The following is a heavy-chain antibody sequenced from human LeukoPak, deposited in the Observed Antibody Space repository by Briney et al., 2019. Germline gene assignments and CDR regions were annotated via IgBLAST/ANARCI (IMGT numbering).Heavy chain of an antibody. CDR1: GGSISSGSYY. CDR2: IYTSGST. Sequence: SETLSLTCTVSGGSISSGSYYWSWIRQPAGKGLEWIGRIYTSGSTNYNPSLKSRVTISVDTSKDQFSLKLSSVTAADTAVYYCARDSGDYGDYTFDYWGQGTLVTVSS. CDR3: ARDSGDYGDYTFDY. D-gene: IGHD4-17*01. J-gene: IGHJ4*02. V-gene: IGHV4-61*02.